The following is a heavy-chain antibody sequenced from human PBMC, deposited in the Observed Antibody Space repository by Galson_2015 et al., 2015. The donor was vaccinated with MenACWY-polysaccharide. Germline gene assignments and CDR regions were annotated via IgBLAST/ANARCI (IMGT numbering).Heavy chain of an antibody. V-gene: IGHV4-34*01. D-gene: IGHD2-2*02. CDR1: GGSFSTYY. CDR3: AAAGPPSTRCYTD. J-gene: IGHJ4*02. CDR2: INHSGST. Sequence: LSLTCAVYGGSFSTYYWTWIRQLPGKGLEWIGEINHSGSTNYNKSLKSRVSISVDTPKSQFSLRLNSVTAADTAVYYCAAAGPPSTRCYTDWGQGVLVTVSS.